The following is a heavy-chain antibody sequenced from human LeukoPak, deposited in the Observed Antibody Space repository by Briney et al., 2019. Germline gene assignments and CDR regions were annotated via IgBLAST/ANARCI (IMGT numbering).Heavy chain of an antibody. V-gene: IGHV3-23*01. CDR3: AKFIYRSPRYGDYAVDY. CDR1: GFTFSSYV. CDR2: ISGSGSNT. D-gene: IGHD4-17*01. J-gene: IGHJ4*02. Sequence: GGSLRLSCAASGFTFSSYVMSWVRQAPGKGLEWVSAISGSGSNTYYADSVKGRFTISRDNSKNTLYLQMNSLRAEDTAVYYCAKFIYRSPRYGDYAVDYWGQGTLVTVSS.